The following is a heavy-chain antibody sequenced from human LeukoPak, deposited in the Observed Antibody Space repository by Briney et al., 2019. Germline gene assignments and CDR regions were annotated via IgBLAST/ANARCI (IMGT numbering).Heavy chain of an antibody. J-gene: IGHJ4*02. Sequence: PGGSLRLSCAVSGLTLSNVWMNWVRQPPGKGLEWVANINEAGVEKYHVDSVKGRFTIFRDNAKNSLYLQMNNLRAEDTAVYYCARELSRTGAFDYWGQGTLVTVSS. CDR1: GLTLSNVW. V-gene: IGHV3-7*03. CDR2: INEAGVEK. CDR3: ARELSRTGAFDY. D-gene: IGHD3-10*01.